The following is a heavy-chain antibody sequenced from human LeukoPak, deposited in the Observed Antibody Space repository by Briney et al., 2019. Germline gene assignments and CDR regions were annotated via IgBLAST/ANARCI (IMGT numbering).Heavy chain of an antibody. CDR2: IYYSGST. J-gene: IGHJ6*03. CDR1: GGSISSSSYY. CDR3: ARLRLLRYYMDV. D-gene: IGHD2-15*01. Sequence: PSETLSLTCTVSGGSISSSSYYWGWIRQPPGKGLEWIGYIYYSGSTNYNPSLKSRVTISVDTSKNQFSLKLSSVTAADTAVYYCARLRLLRYYMDVWGKGTTVTISS. V-gene: IGHV4-61*05.